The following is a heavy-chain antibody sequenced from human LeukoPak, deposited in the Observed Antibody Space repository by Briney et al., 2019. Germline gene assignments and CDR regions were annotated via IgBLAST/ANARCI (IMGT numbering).Heavy chain of an antibody. CDR2: INSDRSST. V-gene: IGHV3-74*01. Sequence: GGSLRLSCAASGFTFSSYWMHWVRQAPGKGLVWVSRINSDRSSTSYADSVKGRFTISRDNAKNTLYLQMNSLRAEDTAVYYCARESYGADDAFDIWGQGTMVTVSS. CDR3: ARESYGADDAFDI. D-gene: IGHD4-17*01. CDR1: GFTFSSYW. J-gene: IGHJ3*02.